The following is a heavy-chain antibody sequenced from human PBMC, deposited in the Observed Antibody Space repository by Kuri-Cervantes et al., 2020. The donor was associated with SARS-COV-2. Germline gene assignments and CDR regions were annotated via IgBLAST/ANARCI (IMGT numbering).Heavy chain of an antibody. CDR2: INTNTGNP. J-gene: IGHJ6*02. D-gene: IGHD2-15*01. V-gene: IGHV7-4-1*02. CDR1: GYTFTSYA. CDR3: ARDLVVVAATPDYYYYGMDV. Sequence: ASVKVSCKASGYTFTSYAMHWVLQAPGQGLEWMGWINTNTGNPTYAQGFTGRFVFSLDTSVSTAYLQISSLKAEDTAVYYCARDLVVVAATPDYYYYGMDVWGQGTTVTVSS.